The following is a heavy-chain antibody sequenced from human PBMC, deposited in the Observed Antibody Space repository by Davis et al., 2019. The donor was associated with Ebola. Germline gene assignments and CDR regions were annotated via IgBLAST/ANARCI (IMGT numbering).Heavy chain of an antibody. Sequence: GESLKISCAASGFTFSSYAMSWVRQAPGKGLEWVSVISSRATTIYYADSVRGRFTISRDNSKNTLYLQMNSLRAEDTAVYYCAKESTSCGGDCYSLSDYWGQGTLVTVSS. CDR2: ISSRATTI. D-gene: IGHD2-21*02. V-gene: IGHV3-23*01. J-gene: IGHJ4*02. CDR3: AKESTSCGGDCYSLSDY. CDR1: GFTFSSYA.